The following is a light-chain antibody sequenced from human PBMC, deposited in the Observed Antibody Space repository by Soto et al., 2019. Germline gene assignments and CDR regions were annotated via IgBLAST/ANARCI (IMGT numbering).Light chain of an antibody. CDR3: SSYATSTV. Sequence: QSALTQPASVSGSPGQSITISCTGTSSDIGVYNFVSWYQQHPGKAPKLMIYDVNLRPSGVSDRFSGSKSGNTASLTISGLQAEDEAQYYCSSYATSTVFGGGTKLTVL. CDR2: DVN. CDR1: SSDIGVYNF. J-gene: IGLJ2*01. V-gene: IGLV2-14*01.